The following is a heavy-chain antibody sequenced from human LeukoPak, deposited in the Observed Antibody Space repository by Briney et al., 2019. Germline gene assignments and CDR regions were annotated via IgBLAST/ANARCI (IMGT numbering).Heavy chain of an antibody. J-gene: IGHJ4*02. CDR1: GFPFSSYW. D-gene: IGHD5-24*01. Sequence: GGSLRLSCVASGFPFSSYWMTWVRQAPGKGLEWVANIKQDGSKKSYVDSVKGRFTFSRDNAKNSLYLQMNSLRAEDTAIYYCTRVGYIDEGIDYWGQGTLVTVSS. V-gene: IGHV3-7*04. CDR2: IKQDGSKK. CDR3: TRVGYIDEGIDY.